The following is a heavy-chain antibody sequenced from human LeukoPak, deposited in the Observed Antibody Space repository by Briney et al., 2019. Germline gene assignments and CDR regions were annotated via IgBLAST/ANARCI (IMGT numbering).Heavy chain of an antibody. CDR2: INWNGDST. J-gene: IGHJ4*02. V-gene: IGHV3-20*04. D-gene: IGHD3-22*01. CDR1: GFSFDDYG. CDR3: ARDLRVVITGSFDS. Sequence: GGSLRLSCAVSGFSFDDYGVTWVRQAPGKGLEWVSGINWNGDSTDYADSVKGRFTISRDNAKNSLYLQMNSLRAEDTALYYCARDLRVVITGSFDSWGQGTLVTVSS.